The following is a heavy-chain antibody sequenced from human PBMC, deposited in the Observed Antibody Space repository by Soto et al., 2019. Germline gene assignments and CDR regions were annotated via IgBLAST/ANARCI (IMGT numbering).Heavy chain of an antibody. D-gene: IGHD3-22*01. Sequence: PGGSLRLSCAASGFTFSSYWMHWVRQAPGKGLVWVSRINSDGSSTSYADSVKGRFTISRDNAKNTLYLQMNSLRAEDTAVYYCARGRYYYDSSGYYPYGMDVWGQGTTVTVSS. J-gene: IGHJ6*02. CDR1: GFTFSSYW. V-gene: IGHV3-74*01. CDR3: ARGRYYYDSSGYYPYGMDV. CDR2: INSDGSST.